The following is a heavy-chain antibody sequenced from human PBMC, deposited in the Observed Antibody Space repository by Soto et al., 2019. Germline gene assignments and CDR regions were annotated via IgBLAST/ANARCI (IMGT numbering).Heavy chain of an antibody. V-gene: IGHV4-39*01. CDR2: LYYGGST. J-gene: IGHJ5*02. CDR1: GGSINSDDSF. Sequence: LSLTCSVSGGSINSDDSFWGWVRQSPGKELEWIGSLYYGGSTFYNPSLKSRVTISLDTSKNQFSLRLTSVTAADTAIYYCARQLPVGATSWFDPWGQGTLVTVSS. D-gene: IGHD1-26*01. CDR3: ARQLPVGATSWFDP.